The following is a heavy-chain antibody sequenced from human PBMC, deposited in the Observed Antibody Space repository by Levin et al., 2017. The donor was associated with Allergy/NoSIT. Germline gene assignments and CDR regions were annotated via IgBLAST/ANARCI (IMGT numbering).Heavy chain of an antibody. CDR2: IDTDGSNT. D-gene: IGHD2-2*01. CDR3: ARAGQLLSPLDY. CDR1: GFTFSNYW. Sequence: SGGSLRLSCAASGFTFSNYWMHWVRQAPGKGLVWVSRIDTDGSNTIYADSVKGRFTISRDNAKNTLYLQMNSLRAEDTAVYYCARAGQLLSPLDYWGQGTLVTVSS. J-gene: IGHJ4*02. V-gene: IGHV3-74*01.